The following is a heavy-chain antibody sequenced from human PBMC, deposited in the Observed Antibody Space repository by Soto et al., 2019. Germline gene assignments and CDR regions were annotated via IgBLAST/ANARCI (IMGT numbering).Heavy chain of an antibody. J-gene: IGHJ4*02. CDR3: ARTRNLSRASIVGAPLGNY. CDR2: IYYSGST. Sequence: PSETLSLTCTVSGGSISSSSYYWGWIRQPPGKGLEWIGSIYYSGSTYYNPSLKSRVTISVDTSKNQFSLKLSSVTAADTAVYYCARTRNLSRASIVGAPLGNYWGQGTLVTVSS. CDR1: GGSISSSSYY. D-gene: IGHD1-26*01. V-gene: IGHV4-39*01.